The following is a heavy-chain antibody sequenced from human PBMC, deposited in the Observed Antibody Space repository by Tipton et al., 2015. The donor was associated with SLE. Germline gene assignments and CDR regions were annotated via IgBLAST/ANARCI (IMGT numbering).Heavy chain of an antibody. CDR3: ARDQSPHMGAFDA. J-gene: IGHJ4*02. CDR1: GFIFGGYP. D-gene: IGHD3-16*01. V-gene: IGHV3-49*03. CDR2: IRGKAYGETS. Sequence: VQLVQSGGGLVETGRSLRLSCKASGFIFGGYPMTWFRQAPGKGLEWVGLIRGKAYGETSEYAASVKGRFTISRDDSKDIAYLQLNSPKTEDTAVYYCARDQSPHMGAFDAWGQGTPVTVSS.